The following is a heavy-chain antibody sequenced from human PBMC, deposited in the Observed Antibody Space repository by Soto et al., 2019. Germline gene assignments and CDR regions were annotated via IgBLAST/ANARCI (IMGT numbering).Heavy chain of an antibody. CDR3: ARSREPGVHYGLDV. CDR1: GFIFSTYT. CDR2: ITGPSTTI. J-gene: IGHJ6*02. Sequence: GESLKLSCAGAGFIFSTYTMNWVRQAPGKGLEWLAYITGPSTTISYRDVVKGRFTISRDNAKRSLFLQLDRLRDDDTAVYYCARSREPGVHYGLDVWGPGTTVTVSS. V-gene: IGHV3-48*02. D-gene: IGHD1-26*01.